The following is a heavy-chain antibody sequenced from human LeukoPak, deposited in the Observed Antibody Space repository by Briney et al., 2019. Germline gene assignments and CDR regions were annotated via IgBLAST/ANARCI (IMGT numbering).Heavy chain of an antibody. V-gene: IGHV3-30*18. CDR3: AKEGNGDSFGY. J-gene: IGHJ4*02. D-gene: IGHD2-21*01. Sequence: PGGSLRLSCAASGFTFSSYGMHWVRQAPGKGLEWVAVVSFDGSNKYYADSVRGRFTISRDNSKNTLYLQMNSLRTEDTAVYYCAKEGNGDSFGYWGQGTLVTVSS. CDR2: VSFDGSNK. CDR1: GFTFSSYG.